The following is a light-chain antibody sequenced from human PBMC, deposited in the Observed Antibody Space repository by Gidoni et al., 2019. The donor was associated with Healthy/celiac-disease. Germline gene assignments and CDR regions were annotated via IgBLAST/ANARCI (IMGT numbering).Light chain of an antibody. J-gene: IGKJ5*01. Sequence: EIVMTQSPATLSVSPGERATLSCRASQSVSSNLAWYQQNPGTAPRLLIYGASTRATGIPARFSGSGSGTEFTLTISSLQSEDFAVYDCQQYNNWPITFGQGTRLEIK. CDR2: GAS. CDR1: QSVSSN. CDR3: QQYNNWPIT. V-gene: IGKV3-15*01.